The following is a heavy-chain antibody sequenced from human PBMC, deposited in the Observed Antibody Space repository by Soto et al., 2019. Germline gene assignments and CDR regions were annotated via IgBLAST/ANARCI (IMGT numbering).Heavy chain of an antibody. V-gene: IGHV4-4*02. CDR3: ARVALLWFGDPPAYFDY. CDR1: GGSISSSNW. D-gene: IGHD3-10*01. J-gene: IGHJ4*02. CDR2: TYHSRST. Sequence: QVQLQESGPGLVKPSGTLSLTCAVSGGSISSSNWWSWVRQPPGKGLEWIGETYHSRSTKYNPSLKSRVTISVDKSKSQFSLKLSSVTAADTAGYYCARVALLWFGDPPAYFDYWGQGTLVTVSS.